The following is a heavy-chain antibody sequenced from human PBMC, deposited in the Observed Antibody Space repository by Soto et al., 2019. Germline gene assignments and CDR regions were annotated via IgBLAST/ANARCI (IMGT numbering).Heavy chain of an antibody. D-gene: IGHD6-19*01. CDR2: ISYDGSNK. J-gene: IGHJ4*02. V-gene: IGHV3-30*18. Sequence: QVQLVESGGGVVQPGRSLRLSCAASGFTFSSYGMHWVRQAPGKGLEWVAVISYDGSNKYYADSVKGRFTISRDNSKNTLYLQMNSLRAEDTAVYYCVEEQWLGSFGYWGQGTLVTVSS. CDR1: GFTFSSYG. CDR3: VEEQWLGSFGY.